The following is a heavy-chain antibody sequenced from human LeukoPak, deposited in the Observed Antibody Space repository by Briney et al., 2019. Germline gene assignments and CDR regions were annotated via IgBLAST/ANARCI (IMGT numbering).Heavy chain of an antibody. CDR2: IYPGDSDT. V-gene: IGHV5-51*01. Sequence: GESLKISFKGSGYSFTSYWIGWVRQMPGKGLEWMGIIYPGDSDTRYSPSFQGQVTISADKSISTAYLQWSSLKASDTAMYYCARSVVVTAIPVHWFDPWGQGTLVTVSS. D-gene: IGHD2-21*02. CDR3: ARSVVVTAIPVHWFDP. CDR1: GYSFTSYW. J-gene: IGHJ5*02.